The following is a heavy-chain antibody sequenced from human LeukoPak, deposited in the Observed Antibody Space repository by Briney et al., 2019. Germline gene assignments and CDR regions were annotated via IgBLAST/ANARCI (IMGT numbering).Heavy chain of an antibody. Sequence: PGGSLRLSCAASGFSFSSNWMHWVRQVPGKGLVWVSHINGDGSRTTYADSVKGRFTISRDNAENTLYLQMKTLRAEDTAVYYCGRDVGYGMDVWGQGTTVTVSS. V-gene: IGHV3-74*01. J-gene: IGHJ6*02. CDR1: GFSFSSNW. CDR2: INGDGSRT. D-gene: IGHD2-15*01. CDR3: GRDVGYGMDV.